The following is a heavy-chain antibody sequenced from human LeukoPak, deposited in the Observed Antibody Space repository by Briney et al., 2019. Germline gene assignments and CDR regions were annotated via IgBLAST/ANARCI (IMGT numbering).Heavy chain of an antibody. CDR1: GGTFSSYA. V-gene: IGHV1-69*05. CDR2: IIPIFGTA. CDR3: ARDRITIFGVVMYYNWFDP. J-gene: IGHJ5*02. Sequence: SVKVSCKASGGTFSSYAISWVRQAPGQGLEWMGGIIPIFGTANYAQKFQGRVTITTDESTSTAYMELSSLRSEDTAVYYSARDRITIFGVVMYYNWFDPWGQGTLVTVSS. D-gene: IGHD3-3*01.